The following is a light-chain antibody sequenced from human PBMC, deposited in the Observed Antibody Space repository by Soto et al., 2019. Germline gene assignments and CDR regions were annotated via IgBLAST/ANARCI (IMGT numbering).Light chain of an antibody. V-gene: IGKV3D-11*02. Sequence: VATQSPGCRSRSPGEKATLSCRASQSIGSLLGWYKQKPGRAPRLLISDVSNRATGIPARFSGSGSGTEFTLTISSLESEDLAVYYCHQRRQWNLTFGGGTKVDIK. CDR1: QSIGSL. CDR2: DVS. CDR3: HQRRQWNLT. J-gene: IGKJ4*01.